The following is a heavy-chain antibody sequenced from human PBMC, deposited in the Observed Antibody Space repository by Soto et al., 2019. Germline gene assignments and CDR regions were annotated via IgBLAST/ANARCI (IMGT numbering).Heavy chain of an antibody. V-gene: IGHV3-23*01. CDR2: ISGGGSTT. J-gene: IGHJ5*01. CDR3: AKGSRIAVAGTFDF. Sequence: PGGSLRLSCAASGFTFSTSAMSWVRQAPGKGLEWVSTISGGGSTTYYADSVEGRFTISRDNSKNALYLQMNTLRAEDTAVYYCAKGSRIAVAGTFDFWGQGTLVIGSS. CDR1: GFTFSTSA. D-gene: IGHD6-19*01.